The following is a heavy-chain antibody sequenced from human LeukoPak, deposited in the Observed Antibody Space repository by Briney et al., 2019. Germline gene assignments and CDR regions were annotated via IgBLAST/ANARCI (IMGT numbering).Heavy chain of an antibody. V-gene: IGHV3-20*04. D-gene: IGHD6-19*01. CDR2: INWNGGST. J-gene: IGHJ5*02. CDR1: GFTFDDYG. Sequence: GGSLRLSCAASGFTFDDYGMSWVRQAPGKGLEWVSGINWNGGSTGYADSVKGRFTISRDNAKNSLYLQMNSLRAEDTALYYCAREDIAVAGTVVWFDPWGQGTLVTVSS. CDR3: AREDIAVAGTVVWFDP.